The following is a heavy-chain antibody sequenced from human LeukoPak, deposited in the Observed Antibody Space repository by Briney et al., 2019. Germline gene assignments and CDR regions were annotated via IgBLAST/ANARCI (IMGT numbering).Heavy chain of an antibody. Sequence: GASVKVCCKASGYAFTSNYMHWVRQAPGQGFEWMGIINPNGGSTNYAQKFQGRVTMTSDTSTSTVYMELSSLRSDDTAVYYCARVAGSGYDSLGYFFDYWGQGTQVTVSP. CDR1: GYAFTSNY. V-gene: IGHV1-46*01. J-gene: IGHJ4*02. D-gene: IGHD5-12*01. CDR3: ARVAGSGYDSLGYFFDY. CDR2: INPNGGST.